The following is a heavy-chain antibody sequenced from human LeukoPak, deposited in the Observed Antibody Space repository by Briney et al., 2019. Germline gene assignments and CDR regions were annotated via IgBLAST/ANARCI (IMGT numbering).Heavy chain of an antibody. D-gene: IGHD3-22*01. CDR2: ISYDGSNK. Sequence: GGSLRPSCAASGFTFSSYGMHWVRQAPGKGLEWVAVISYDGSNKYYADSVKGRFTISRDNSKNTLYLQMNSLRAEDTAVYYCAKDHTTYYYDSSGYYPDYWGQGTLVTVSS. CDR1: GFTFSSYG. V-gene: IGHV3-30*18. J-gene: IGHJ4*02. CDR3: AKDHTTYYYDSSGYYPDY.